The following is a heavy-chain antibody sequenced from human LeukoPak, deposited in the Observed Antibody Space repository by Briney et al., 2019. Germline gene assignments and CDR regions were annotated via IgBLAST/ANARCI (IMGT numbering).Heavy chain of an antibody. CDR2: ISHDGSNK. CDR1: GFSFSSYG. Sequence: GGSLRLSCAASGFSFSSYGMHWVRQAPGKGLEWVAVISHDGSNKYYADSVKGRFTISRDNSKNTLYLQMNSLRVEDTAVYYCARVYDFWSGYYFGGELDYWGQGTLVTVYS. V-gene: IGHV3-30*03. CDR3: ARVYDFWSGYYFGGELDY. J-gene: IGHJ4*02. D-gene: IGHD3-3*01.